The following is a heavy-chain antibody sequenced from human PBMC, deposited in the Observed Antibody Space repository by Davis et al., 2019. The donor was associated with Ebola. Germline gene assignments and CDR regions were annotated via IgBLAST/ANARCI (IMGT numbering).Heavy chain of an antibody. CDR1: GIPFNNFA. V-gene: IGHV3-30*18. Sequence: GESLKIPCVGPGIPFNNFALHWVRQAPGRGLEWVALISYDSSSDDYVGSVKGRFTISRDNSKNTLYLQMDGLTTADTAVYYCVKDTNRWFRTISYFDFWGQGTLVSVSS. J-gene: IGHJ4*01. CDR2: ISYDSSSD. D-gene: IGHD1-7*01. CDR3: VKDTNRWFRTISYFDF.